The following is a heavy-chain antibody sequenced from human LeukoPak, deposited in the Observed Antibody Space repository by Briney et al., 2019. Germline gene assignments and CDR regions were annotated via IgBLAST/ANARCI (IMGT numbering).Heavy chain of an antibody. Sequence: GGSLRLSCAASGFTFSGYSMHWVRQAPGKGLVWVSRISGDGGTTSYADSVKGRFTISRDNAKNTLYLQMNSLRADDTAVYFCARGGIAAAGTSYWGQGTLVTVCS. J-gene: IGHJ4*02. D-gene: IGHD6-13*01. CDR3: ARGGIAAAGTSY. V-gene: IGHV3-74*01. CDR2: ISGDGGTT. CDR1: GFTFSGYS.